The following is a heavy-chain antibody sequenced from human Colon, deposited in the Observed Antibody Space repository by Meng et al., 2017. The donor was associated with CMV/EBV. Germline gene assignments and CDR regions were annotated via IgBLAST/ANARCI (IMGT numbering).Heavy chain of an antibody. CDR3: ARRGAWGDYYGLDV. CDR1: GVSISTGGYY. V-gene: IGHV4-31*03. Sequence: LRLSCTVSGVSISTGGYYLNWIRQHPGKGPEWIGYIHYSGRNDYNPSLKSRVTISPDYSKNQVSLKLTSVTAADTAVYFCARRGAWGDYYGLDVWGPGTTVTVSS. J-gene: IGHJ6*02. D-gene: IGHD7-27*01. CDR2: IHYSGRN.